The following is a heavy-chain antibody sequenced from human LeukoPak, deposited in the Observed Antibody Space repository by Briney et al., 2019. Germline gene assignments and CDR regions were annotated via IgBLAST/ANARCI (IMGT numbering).Heavy chain of an antibody. CDR2: ISAYNGNT. J-gene: IGHJ5*02. Sequence: GASVKVSCKASGYTFTSYGISWVRQAPGQGLEWMGWISAYNGNTNYAQKLQGRVTMTTDTSTSTAYMELRSLRSDDTAVYYCARELLDSNYEANWFDPWGQGTLVTVSS. CDR3: ARELLDSNYEANWFDP. V-gene: IGHV1-18*01. CDR1: GYTFTSYG. D-gene: IGHD4-11*01.